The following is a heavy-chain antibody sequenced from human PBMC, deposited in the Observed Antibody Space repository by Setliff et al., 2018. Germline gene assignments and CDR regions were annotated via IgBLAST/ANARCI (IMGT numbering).Heavy chain of an antibody. CDR2: VSRSGST. CDR1: SDSFSGHH. CDR3: ARASSGWYSAYYYYMDV. Sequence: LSLTCTVSSDSFSGHHWSWIRQPPGKGLEWIGYVSRSGSTKYNPSLKSRVTISLDTSKNQFSLNLTSVTAADTAVYYCARASSGWYSAYYYYMDVWGKGTTVTVSS. V-gene: IGHV4-59*08. D-gene: IGHD6-19*01. J-gene: IGHJ6*03.